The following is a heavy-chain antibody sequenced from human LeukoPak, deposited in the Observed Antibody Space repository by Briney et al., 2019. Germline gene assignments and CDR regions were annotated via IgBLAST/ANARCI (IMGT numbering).Heavy chain of an antibody. V-gene: IGHV1-24*01. CDR1: GYTLTELS. Sequence: ASVKVSCKVSGYTLTELSMHWVRQAPGKGLEWMGGFDPEDGETIYAQKFQGRVTMTEDTSTDTAYMELSSLRSEDTAVYYCATTIQQPVYFDYWGQGTLVTVSS. CDR3: ATTIQQPVYFDY. CDR2: FDPEDGET. J-gene: IGHJ4*02. D-gene: IGHD6-13*01.